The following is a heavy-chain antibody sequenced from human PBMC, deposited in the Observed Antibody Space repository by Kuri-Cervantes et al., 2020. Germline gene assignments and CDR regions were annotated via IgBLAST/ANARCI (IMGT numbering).Heavy chain of an antibody. V-gene: IGHV4-34*01. D-gene: IGHD3-22*01. CDR2: INHSGST. Sequence: SQTLSLTCAVYGGSFTDYYWSWIRQPPGKGLEWIGEINHSGSTNYNPSLKSRVTMSVDSSKNQFSLKLSSVTAADTAVYYCARAPYYDSSGSGYGMDVWGQGTTVTVSS. CDR3: ARAPYYDSSGSGYGMDV. CDR1: GGSFTDYY. J-gene: IGHJ6*02.